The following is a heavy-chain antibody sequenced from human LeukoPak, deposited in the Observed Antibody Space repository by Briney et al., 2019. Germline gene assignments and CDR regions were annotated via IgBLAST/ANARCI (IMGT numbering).Heavy chain of an antibody. CDR1: GFTFSSYG. Sequence: NPGGSLRLSCAASGFTFSSYGMHWVRQAPGKGLEWVAVISYDGSNKYYADSVKGRFTISRDNSKNTLYLQMNSLRAEDTTVYYCAKVRAGDRPSPYYYGMDVWGQGTTVTVSS. D-gene: IGHD2-21*02. CDR3: AKVRAGDRPSPYYYGMDV. J-gene: IGHJ6*02. V-gene: IGHV3-30*18. CDR2: ISYDGSNK.